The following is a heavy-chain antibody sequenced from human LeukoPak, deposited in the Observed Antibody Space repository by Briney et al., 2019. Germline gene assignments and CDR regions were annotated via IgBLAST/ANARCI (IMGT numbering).Heavy chain of an antibody. CDR1: GFTFDDYA. V-gene: IGHV3-9*01. Sequence: GGSLRLSCAASGFTFDDYAMHWVRQAPGKGLEWVSGISWNSGSITYADSVKGRFTISRDNAKNSVYLQMNSLRTEDTALYYCAKGVSSSWSFDAFDIWGQGTMVTVSS. CDR2: ISWNSGSI. CDR3: AKGVSSSWSFDAFDI. J-gene: IGHJ3*02. D-gene: IGHD6-13*01.